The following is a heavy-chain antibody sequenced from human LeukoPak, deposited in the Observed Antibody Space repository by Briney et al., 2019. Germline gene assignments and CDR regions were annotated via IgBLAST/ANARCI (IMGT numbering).Heavy chain of an antibody. Sequence: GASVKVTCKVSGYTLTELSMHWVRQARGKGLEWMGGFDTEDGETIYAQKFQGRVTMTEDTSTDTAYMELSSLRSEDTAVYYCATAPRVAVAGPLYYYMDVWGKGTTVTVSS. CDR2: FDTEDGET. D-gene: IGHD6-19*01. CDR1: GYTLTELS. V-gene: IGHV1-24*01. CDR3: ATAPRVAVAGPLYYYMDV. J-gene: IGHJ6*03.